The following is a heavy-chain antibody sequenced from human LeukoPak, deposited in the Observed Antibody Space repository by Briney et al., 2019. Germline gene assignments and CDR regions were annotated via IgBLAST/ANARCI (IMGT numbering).Heavy chain of an antibody. Sequence: EASVKVSCKASGYTFTSYDINWVRQATGQGLEWMGWMNPNSGNTGYAQKFQGRVTMTRNTSISTAYMELSSLRSEDTAVYYCARGQSGSYGQYWFDPWGQGTLVTVSS. J-gene: IGHJ5*02. D-gene: IGHD1-26*01. CDR3: ARGQSGSYGQYWFDP. CDR2: MNPNSGNT. V-gene: IGHV1-8*01. CDR1: GYTFTSYD.